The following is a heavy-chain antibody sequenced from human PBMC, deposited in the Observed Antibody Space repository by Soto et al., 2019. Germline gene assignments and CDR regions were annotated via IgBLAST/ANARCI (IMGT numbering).Heavy chain of an antibody. J-gene: IGHJ6*02. V-gene: IGHV1-2*04. Sequence: ASVKVSCKASGYTFTGYHMHWVRQAPGQGLEWMGWINPNSGGTNYAQKFQGWVTMTRDTSISTAYMELSRLRSDDTAVYYCARGRKSSYGAPNYYYYGMDVWGQGTTVTVSS. CDR3: ARGRKSSYGAPNYYYYGMDV. CDR1: GYTFTGYH. CDR2: INPNSGGT. D-gene: IGHD5-18*01.